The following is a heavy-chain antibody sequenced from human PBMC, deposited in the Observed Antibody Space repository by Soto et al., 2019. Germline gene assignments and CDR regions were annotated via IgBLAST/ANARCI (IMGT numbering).Heavy chain of an antibody. D-gene: IGHD3-9*01. CDR1: GFTFRGSI. CDR3: TRQSYFDTLTGHYHYYGMDG. J-gene: IGHJ6*02. Sequence: PGGSLRLSCAASGFTFRGSIIHWVRQASGKGLEWVGHIRSKANTYATSYAASAKGRFTISRDDSKNTATLQMNSLKTEDTAVYYCTRQSYFDTLTGHYHYYGMDGWGQGTTVTVSS. CDR2: IRSKANTYAT. V-gene: IGHV3-73*01.